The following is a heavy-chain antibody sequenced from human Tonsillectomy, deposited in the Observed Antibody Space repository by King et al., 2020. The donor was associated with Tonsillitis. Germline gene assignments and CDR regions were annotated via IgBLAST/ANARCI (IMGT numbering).Heavy chain of an antibody. D-gene: IGHD3-10*01. CDR3: AFRFGDTPRYG. Sequence: VQLVESGGALVQPGGSLRLSCGFSGFTFSSYDMSWVRQAPGKGLDWVSAISGNGGDTFYADSVKGRFTVSRDNSKSTLYLQMNSLRVADTAVYYCAFRFGDTPRYGWGQGTLVTVSS. J-gene: IGHJ4*02. CDR2: ISGNGGDT. V-gene: IGHV3-23*04. CDR1: GFTFSSYD.